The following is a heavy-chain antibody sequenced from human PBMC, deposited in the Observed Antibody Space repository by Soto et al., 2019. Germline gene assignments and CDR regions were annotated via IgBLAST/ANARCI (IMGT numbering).Heavy chain of an antibody. J-gene: IGHJ6*02. CDR3: TRDGALGENYYSYGMDV. CDR2: ISAYNGNT. Sequence: QVQLVQSGAEVKKPGASVKVSCKASGYTFTSYGISWVRQAPGQGLEWMGWISAYNGNTNYAQKLQGRVTMTTDTSTSTAYMELRSLRSDDSAVYYCTRDGALGENYYSYGMDVWGQGTTVTVSS. D-gene: IGHD3-16*01. V-gene: IGHV1-18*01. CDR1: GYTFTSYG.